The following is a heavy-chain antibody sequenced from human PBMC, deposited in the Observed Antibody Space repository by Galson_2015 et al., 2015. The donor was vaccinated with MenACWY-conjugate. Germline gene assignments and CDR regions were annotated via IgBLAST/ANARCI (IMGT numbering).Heavy chain of an antibody. CDR1: GSINSHY. V-gene: IGHV4-59*11. J-gene: IGHJ4*02. D-gene: IGHD3-3*02. CDR2: MYYSGSA. CDR3: ARGVNLASMAGY. Sequence: GSINSHYWSWIRQPPGKGLEWIGYMYYSGSANYNPSLKSRVTISVDTSKNQFSLTMTSVTAAVTAVYYCARGVNLASMAGYWGQGTLVTVSS.